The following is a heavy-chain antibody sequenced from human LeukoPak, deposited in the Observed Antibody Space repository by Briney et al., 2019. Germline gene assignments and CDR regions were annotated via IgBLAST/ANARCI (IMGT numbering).Heavy chain of an antibody. CDR2: IYHSGST. D-gene: IGHD3-22*01. Sequence: SETLSLTCTVSGYSIRSGYYWGWIRQPPGKGLEWIGNIYHSGSTYYNPSLKSRVTISVDTSKNQFSLKLSSVTAADTAVYYCARFAMIGGSRSSKFDYWGQGTLVTVSS. CDR3: ARFAMIGGSRSSKFDY. CDR1: GYSIRSGYY. J-gene: IGHJ4*02. V-gene: IGHV4-38-2*02.